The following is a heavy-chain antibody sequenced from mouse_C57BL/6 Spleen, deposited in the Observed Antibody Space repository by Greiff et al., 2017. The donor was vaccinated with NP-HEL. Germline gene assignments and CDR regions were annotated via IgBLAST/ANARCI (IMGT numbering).Heavy chain of an antibody. V-gene: IGHV1-54*01. J-gene: IGHJ3*01. CDR3: AREGVYYRFAY. CDR2: INPGSGGT. Sequence: QVQLQQSGAELVRPGTSVKVSCKASGYAFTNYLIEWVKQRPGQGLEWIGVINPGSGGTNYNEKLKGKATLTADKSSSTAYMEHSSLTSEDSAVYFCAREGVYYRFAYWGQGTLVTVSA. D-gene: IGHD2-1*01. CDR1: GYAFTNYL.